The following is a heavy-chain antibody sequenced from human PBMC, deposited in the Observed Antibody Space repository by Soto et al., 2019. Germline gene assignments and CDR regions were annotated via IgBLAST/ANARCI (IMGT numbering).Heavy chain of an antibody. V-gene: IGHV3-64*01. D-gene: IGHD5-18*01. Sequence: VQLVESGGGLVQPGGSLRLSCAASGFTFSYYAMHWVRQAPGKGLEYVSGISDNGRSTHYANSVKGRFTISRDNSKNALILQMGSLRPEDMAVYYCARDRGALVDTGTLEYWGQGVLVTVSS. CDR1: GFTFSYYA. J-gene: IGHJ4*02. CDR3: ARDRGALVDTGTLEY. CDR2: ISDNGRST.